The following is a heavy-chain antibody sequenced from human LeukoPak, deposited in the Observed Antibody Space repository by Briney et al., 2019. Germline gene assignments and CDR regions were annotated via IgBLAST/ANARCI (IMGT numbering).Heavy chain of an antibody. J-gene: IGHJ5*02. D-gene: IGHD1-26*01. CDR2: IIPILGIA. V-gene: IGHV1-69*04. CDR1: GGTFSSYA. Sequence: SVKVSCKASGGTFSSYAISWVRQAPGQGLEWMGRIIPILGIANYAQEFQGRVTITADKSTSTAYMELSSLRSEDTAVYYCARDNLEEPFDPWGQGTLVTVSS. CDR3: ARDNLEEPFDP.